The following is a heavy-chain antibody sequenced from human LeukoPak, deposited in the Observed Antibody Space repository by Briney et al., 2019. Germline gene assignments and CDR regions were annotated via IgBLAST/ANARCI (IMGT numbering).Heavy chain of an antibody. Sequence: ASVKVSCKASGYTFTSYGISWVRQAPGQGLEWMGWISAYNGNTNYAQKLQGRVTMTTDTSTSTAYMELRSLRSDDTAGYYCARGWGIATYNWFDPWGEGSLVTVSS. CDR3: ARGWGIATYNWFDP. CDR1: GYTFTSYG. V-gene: IGHV1-18*01. J-gene: IGHJ5*02. D-gene: IGHD6-13*01. CDR2: ISAYNGNT.